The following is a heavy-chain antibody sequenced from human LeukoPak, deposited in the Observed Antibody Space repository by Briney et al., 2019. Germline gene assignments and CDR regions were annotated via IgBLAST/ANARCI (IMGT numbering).Heavy chain of an antibody. CDR2: IYYSGST. Sequence: SETLSLTCTVSGGFISSYYWSWIRQPPGKGLEWIGYIYYSGSTNYNPSLKSRVTISVDTSKNQFSLKLSSVTAADTAVYYCARTAAAGTGWYYFDYWGQGTLVTVSS. J-gene: IGHJ4*02. CDR1: GGFISSYY. D-gene: IGHD6-13*01. CDR3: ARTAAAGTGWYYFDY. V-gene: IGHV4-59*01.